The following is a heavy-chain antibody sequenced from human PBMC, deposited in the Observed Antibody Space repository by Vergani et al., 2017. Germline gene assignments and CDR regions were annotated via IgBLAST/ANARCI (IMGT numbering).Heavy chain of an antibody. Sequence: EVQLVESGGGLVQPGGSLRLSCAASGLTFSSNAMNWVRQAPGKGLEWVSIISGTGDSTYYADSVKGRFTISRDNSKNTLYLQMNSLRAEDTALYYCAKGSVIVVWGQGTLVTVSS. CDR1: GLTFSSNA. D-gene: IGHD3-22*01. CDR2: ISGTGDST. J-gene: IGHJ4*02. V-gene: IGHV3-23*04. CDR3: AKGSVIVV.